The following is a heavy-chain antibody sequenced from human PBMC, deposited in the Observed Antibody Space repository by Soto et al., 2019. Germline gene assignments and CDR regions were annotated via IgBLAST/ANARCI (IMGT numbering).Heavy chain of an antibody. CDR2: IHPNSGDT. CDR1: GYTLTAYY. J-gene: IGHJ4*02. V-gene: IGHV1-2*02. CDR3: ARADCSGGSCYTCDK. Sequence: QVQLVQSGAEVRKPGASVKVSCKASGYTLTAYYLHWVRQAPGQGLEWVGWIHPNSGDTNYAQKFQGRVTLTRDTALSTAYMYLKRLNFNDTAIYYCARADCSGGSCYTCDKWGQGTLITVSS. D-gene: IGHD2-15*01.